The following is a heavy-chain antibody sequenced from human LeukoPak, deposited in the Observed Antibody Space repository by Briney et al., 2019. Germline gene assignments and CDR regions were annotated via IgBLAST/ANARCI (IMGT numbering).Heavy chain of an antibody. CDR3: ARRRSSSWYLDY. CDR1: GGSISSYY. CDR2: IYASGST. V-gene: IGHV4-4*09. Sequence: PSETLSLTCTVSGGSISSYYWSWIRQPPGKGLEWIGYIYASGSTNYNPSLKSRVTISVDTSKNQFSLKLSSVTAADTAVYYCARRRSSSWYLDYWGQGTLVTVSS. D-gene: IGHD6-13*01. J-gene: IGHJ4*02.